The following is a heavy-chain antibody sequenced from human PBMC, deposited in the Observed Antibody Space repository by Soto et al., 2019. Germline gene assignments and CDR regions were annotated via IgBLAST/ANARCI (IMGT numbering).Heavy chain of an antibody. CDR2: IIPIYASP. CDR3: AVTVTGSRSPLAH. CDR1: GGTFSSNA. D-gene: IGHD3-9*01. V-gene: IGHV1-69*06. J-gene: IGHJ4*02. Sequence: QVQLVQSGAEVKKPGSSVKVSCKASGGTFSSNAISWVRQAPGQGLEWMGGIIPIYASPNYAQNFQGRVTVTADKATTTAYLELSRLKFDDSAIYYCAVTVTGSRSPLAHWGRGTLVIVSS.